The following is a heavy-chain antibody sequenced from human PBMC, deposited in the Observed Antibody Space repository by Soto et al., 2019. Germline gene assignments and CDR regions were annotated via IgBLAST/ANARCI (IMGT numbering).Heavy chain of an antibody. J-gene: IGHJ4*02. Sequence: EVHLVESGGDLVQPGGSLRLSCAASGFSLSSFSINWVRQAPGKGLEWVSYISGSGTTTYYADSVKGRFTISRDNAKNSLYLQMNSLQAEDTAVYYCARLGDYGSGSYWGQGTLVTVSS. D-gene: IGHD3-10*01. CDR3: ARLGDYGSGSY. CDR2: ISGSGTTT. V-gene: IGHV3-48*04. CDR1: GFSLSSFS.